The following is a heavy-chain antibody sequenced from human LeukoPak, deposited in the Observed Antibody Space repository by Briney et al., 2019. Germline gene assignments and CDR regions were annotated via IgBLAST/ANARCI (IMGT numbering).Heavy chain of an antibody. CDR2: IKQDGSEK. J-gene: IGHJ4*02. CDR3: ARGGEQLVY. V-gene: IGHV3-7*01. Sequence: XRQAPGKGLEWVANIKQDGSEKYYVDSVKGRFTISRDNAKNPLYLQMNSLRAEDTAVYYCARGGEQLVYWGQGTLVTVSS. D-gene: IGHD3-10*01.